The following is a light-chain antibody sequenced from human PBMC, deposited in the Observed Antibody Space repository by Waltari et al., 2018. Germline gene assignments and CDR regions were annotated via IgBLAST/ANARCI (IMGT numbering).Light chain of an antibody. CDR1: SGPTCNI. J-gene: IGLJ3*02. Sequence: QLVLTQSPSASVSLGASVSITCPLASGPTCNILELHQQQPEKGPRYLMKVNSDGSHSKGDEIPDRFSGSGSGAERYLTIANVQSEDEADYYCQTGGHGTWVFGGGTKLTVL. CDR3: QTGGHGTWV. V-gene: IGLV4-69*01. CDR2: VNSDGSH.